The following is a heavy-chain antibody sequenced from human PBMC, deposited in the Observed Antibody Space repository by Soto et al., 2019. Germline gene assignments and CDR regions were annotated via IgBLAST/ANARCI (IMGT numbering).Heavy chain of an antibody. V-gene: IGHV1-69*13. J-gene: IGHJ5*02. CDR2: IIPIFGTA. CDR3: AADPPDSSGYAGDP. D-gene: IGHD3-22*01. CDR1: GGTFSSYA. Sequence: ASVKVSCKASGGTFSSYAISWVRQAPGQGLEWMGGIIPIFGTANYAQKFQGRVTITADESTSTAYMELSSLRSEDTAVYYCAADPPDSSGYAGDPWGQGTLVTVSS.